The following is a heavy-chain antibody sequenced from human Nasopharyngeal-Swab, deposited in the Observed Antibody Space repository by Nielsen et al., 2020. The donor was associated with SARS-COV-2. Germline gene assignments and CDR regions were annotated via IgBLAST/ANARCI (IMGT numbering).Heavy chain of an antibody. J-gene: IGHJ2*01. V-gene: IGHV4-34*01. Sequence: SETLSLTCAVYSGSFSGHNWTWIRQPPGKGVEWIGEINHSGGTNYKSSLKSRVTILVDVSKSQFSLKLTSVTAADTAVYYCARRNRLASPGAHFDLWGRGTLVTVSS. CDR3: ARRNRLASPGAHFDL. CDR2: INHSGGT. CDR1: SGSFSGHN. D-gene: IGHD1-26*01.